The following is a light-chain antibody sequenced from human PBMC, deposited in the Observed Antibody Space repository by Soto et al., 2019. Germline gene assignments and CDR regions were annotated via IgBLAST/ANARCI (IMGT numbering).Light chain of an antibody. J-gene: IGKJ4*01. CDR2: GAS. Sequence: EIVMTQSPATLSVSPGEGATLSCRASQSVGSYLAWYQQKPGQAPRLLIYGASTRAAGMPARFSGSGSGTEITLTLISLQSEDSAVYYCQQHKNWPLTFGGGTTVEIK. CDR1: QSVGSY. CDR3: QQHKNWPLT. V-gene: IGKV3-15*01.